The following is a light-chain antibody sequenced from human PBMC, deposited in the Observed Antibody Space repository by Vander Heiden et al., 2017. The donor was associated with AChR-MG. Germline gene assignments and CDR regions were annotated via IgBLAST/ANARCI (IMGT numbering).Light chain of an antibody. Sequence: IQMTQSPFSLSASVGDRVTIPCRASQTICNYLNWYQQKPGKAPRLLIFAASNLRSGVPSRFAGSGSGTDFILTISSLQPEDFATYYCQQTYNIPQTFGQGTKVEIK. CDR1: QTICNY. CDR2: AAS. V-gene: IGKV1-39*01. J-gene: IGKJ1*01. CDR3: QQTYNIPQT.